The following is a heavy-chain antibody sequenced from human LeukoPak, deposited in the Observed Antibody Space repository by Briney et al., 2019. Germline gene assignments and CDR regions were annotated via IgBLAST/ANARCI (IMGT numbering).Heavy chain of an antibody. CDR2: IYYTGGT. CDR1: GASIGSDY. Sequence: SETLSLTCTVSGASIGSDYWTWIRQPPGKGLEYIGYIYYTGGTNYNPSLKSRVTISVDTSKNQFSLKLSSVTAADTAVYFCAKYGNSGWVIDNWGQGTLVTVSS. D-gene: IGHD6-19*01. J-gene: IGHJ4*02. V-gene: IGHV4-59*08. CDR3: AKYGNSGWVIDN.